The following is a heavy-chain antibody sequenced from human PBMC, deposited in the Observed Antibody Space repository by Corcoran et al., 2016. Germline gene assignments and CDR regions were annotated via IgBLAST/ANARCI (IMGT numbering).Heavy chain of an antibody. CDR3: ARVPNPHYLDY. CDR2: ISSSSSTI. J-gene: IGHJ4*02. D-gene: IGHD7-27*01. Sequence: EVHLVESGGGLVQPGGSLRLSCAASGFTLSGYSMNWVRQAPGKGLEWLSYISSSSSTIYYADSVKGRFTLSRDNAKNSLYLQMNSLRVEDTAVYYCARVPNPHYLDYWGQGILVTVSS. V-gene: IGHV3-48*04. CDR1: GFTLSGYS.